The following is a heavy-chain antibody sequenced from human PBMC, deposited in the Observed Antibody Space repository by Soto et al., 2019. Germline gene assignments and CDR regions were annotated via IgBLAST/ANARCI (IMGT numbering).Heavy chain of an antibody. V-gene: IGHV4-59*01. CDR2: IYYSGST. CDR1: GGSISSYY. Sequence: SETLSLTCTVSGGSISSYYWSWIRQPPGKGLEWIGYIYYSGSTNYNPSLNSRVTISVDTSKNQCSLKMSSVTAADGAVYYCARVLVVQSTNWLDPWGQGTLVTVSS. D-gene: IGHD2-15*01. J-gene: IGHJ5*02. CDR3: ARVLVVQSTNWLDP.